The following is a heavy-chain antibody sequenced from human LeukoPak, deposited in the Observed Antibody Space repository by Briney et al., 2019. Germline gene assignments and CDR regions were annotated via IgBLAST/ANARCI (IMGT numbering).Heavy chain of an antibody. V-gene: IGHV4-4*07. Sequence: SETLSLTCTVSGGSISSYYWSWIRQPAGKGLEWIGRIYTSGSTNYNPSLKSRVTMSVDTSKNQFSLKLSSVTAADTAVYYCARDRRDSGSYYRDYYYYMDVWGKGTTVTISS. CDR3: ARDRRDSGSYYRDYYYYMDV. CDR1: GGSISSYY. J-gene: IGHJ6*03. D-gene: IGHD1-26*01. CDR2: IYTSGST.